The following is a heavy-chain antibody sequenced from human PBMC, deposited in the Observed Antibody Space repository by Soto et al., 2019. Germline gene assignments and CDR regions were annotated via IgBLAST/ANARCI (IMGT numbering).Heavy chain of an antibody. D-gene: IGHD6-13*01. J-gene: IGHJ4*02. CDR2: IYYSGST. CDR1: GGSISSSSCY. CDR3: ARHSKHARYGSSWYYFDY. Sequence: SEILSLTCTVAGGSISSSSCYWGWIRQPPGKGLEWIGSIYYSGSTYDNPSLTSRVTISVDTSKNQFSLKLSSVTAADTAVYYCARHSKHARYGSSWYYFDYWGQGTLVNVSS. V-gene: IGHV4-39*01.